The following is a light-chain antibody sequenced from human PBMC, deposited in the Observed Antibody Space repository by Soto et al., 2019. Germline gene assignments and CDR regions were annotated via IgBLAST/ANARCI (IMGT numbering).Light chain of an antibody. Sequence: DIRMTQSPSTLSASVGDRVTITCRASQRISSWLAWYQQKPGKAPKLLMYDVSSLERGVPSRFSGSGSGTEFSLTISSLHPDDIATYYCQHYDTYSRTFGQGTKVEIK. V-gene: IGKV1-5*01. CDR3: QHYDTYSRT. J-gene: IGKJ1*01. CDR2: DVS. CDR1: QRISSW.